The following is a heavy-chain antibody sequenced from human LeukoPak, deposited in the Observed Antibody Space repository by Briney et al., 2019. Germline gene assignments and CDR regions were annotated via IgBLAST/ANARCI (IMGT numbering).Heavy chain of an antibody. CDR2: INPNSGGT. J-gene: IGHJ6*03. Sequence: ASVKVSCKASGYTLTGYYMHWVRQAPGQGLEWMGWINPNSGGTNYAQKFQGRVTMTRDTSISTAYMELSRLRSDDTAVYYCARGITMVPGYYYYYMDVWGKGTTVTVSS. CDR1: GYTLTGYY. CDR3: ARGITMVPGYYYYYMDV. V-gene: IGHV1-2*02. D-gene: IGHD3-10*01.